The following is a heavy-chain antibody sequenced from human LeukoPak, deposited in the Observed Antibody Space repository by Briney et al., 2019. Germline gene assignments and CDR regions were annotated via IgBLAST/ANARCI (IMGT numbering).Heavy chain of an antibody. CDR2: IYSGGST. D-gene: IGHD3-22*01. Sequence: PGGSLRLSCAASGFTVSSNYMSWVRQAPGKGLEWVSVIYSGGSTYYADSVKGRFTISRDNSKNTLYLQMNSLRAEDTAVYYCARGPYDSSGYYIPWGQGTLVTVSS. V-gene: IGHV3-53*01. CDR3: ARGPYDSSGYYIP. CDR1: GFTVSSNY. J-gene: IGHJ5*02.